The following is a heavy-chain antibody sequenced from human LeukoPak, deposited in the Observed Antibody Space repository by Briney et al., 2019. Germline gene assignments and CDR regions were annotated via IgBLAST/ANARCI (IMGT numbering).Heavy chain of an antibody. CDR2: IYYSGST. Sequence: PSETLSLTCTVSGGSISSSSYYWSWIRQPPGKGLEWIGYIYYSGSTNYNPSLKSRVTISVDTSKNQFSLKLSSVTAADTAVYYCARGKEGLWFGERAFDYWGQGTLVTVSS. CDR3: ARGKEGLWFGERAFDY. D-gene: IGHD3-10*01. J-gene: IGHJ4*02. V-gene: IGHV4-61*01. CDR1: GGSISSSSYY.